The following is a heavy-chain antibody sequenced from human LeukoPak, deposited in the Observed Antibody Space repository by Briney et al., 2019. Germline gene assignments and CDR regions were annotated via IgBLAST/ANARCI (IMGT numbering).Heavy chain of an antibody. CDR1: GGSISSYY. Sequence: SETLSLTCTVSGGSISSYYWSWIRQPPGKGLEWIGYIYHSGSTNYNPSLKSRVTISVDTSKNQFSLKLSSVTAADTAVYYCARGVRSWWFDPWGQGTLVTVSS. CDR3: ARGVRSWWFDP. V-gene: IGHV4-59*01. J-gene: IGHJ5*02. CDR2: IYHSGST.